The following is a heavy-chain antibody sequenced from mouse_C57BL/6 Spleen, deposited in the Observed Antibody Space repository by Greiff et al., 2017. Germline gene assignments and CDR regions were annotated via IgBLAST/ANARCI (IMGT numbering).Heavy chain of an antibody. CDR3: ARHEGLLRQAMDY. D-gene: IGHD2-4*01. Sequence: QVQLQQPGAELVKPGASVKLSCKASGYTFTSYWMQWVKQRPGQGLEWIGEIDPSDSYTNYNQKFKGKATLTVDTSSSTVYMELSRLTSEDSAVYFCARHEGLLRQAMDYWGQGTSVTVAS. J-gene: IGHJ4*01. CDR1: GYTFTSYW. CDR2: IDPSDSYT. V-gene: IGHV1-50*01.